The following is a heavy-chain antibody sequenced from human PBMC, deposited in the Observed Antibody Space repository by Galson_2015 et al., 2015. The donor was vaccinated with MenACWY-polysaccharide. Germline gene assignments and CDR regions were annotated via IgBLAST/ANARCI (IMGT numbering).Heavy chain of an antibody. D-gene: IGHD2-15*01. V-gene: IGHV1-69*04. Sequence: SVKVSCKASGGTFSDYGFAWGRQAPGQGLGWMGRPIPTAGMVNYAQRFRGRAPITADRSTSTAHLDLSSLTSEDTAVYYCARVDCSGTICYFAYWGQGTLVTVSS. CDR1: GGTFSDYG. CDR2: PIPTAGMV. J-gene: IGHJ4*02. CDR3: ARVDCSGTICYFAY.